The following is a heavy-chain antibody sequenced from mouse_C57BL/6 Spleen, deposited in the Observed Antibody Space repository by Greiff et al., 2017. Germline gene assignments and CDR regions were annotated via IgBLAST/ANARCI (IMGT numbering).Heavy chain of an antibody. D-gene: IGHD2-4*01. CDR1: GFTFSDYG. Sequence: EVKLMESGGGLVKPGGSLKLSCAASGFTFSDYGMHWVRQAPEKGLEWVAYISSGSSTIYYADTVKGRFTISRDNAKNTLFLQMTSLRSEDTVMYYCARPSYYDYGGAMDYWGQGTSVTVSS. CDR3: ARPSYYDYGGAMDY. V-gene: IGHV5-17*01. CDR2: ISSGSSTI. J-gene: IGHJ4*01.